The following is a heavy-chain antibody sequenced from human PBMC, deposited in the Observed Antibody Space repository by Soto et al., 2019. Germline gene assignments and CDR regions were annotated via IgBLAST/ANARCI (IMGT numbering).Heavy chain of an antibody. V-gene: IGHV3-30-3*01. CDR3: ARDIWWEPGVDAFHI. Sequence: QVQLVESGGGVVQPGRSLRLSCAASGFTFNFFAMHWVRQAPGKGLEWVAAVSKDGSNTYYADSVKGRFTISRDNPKNTLYLQMNSLRLEDTAVYYCARDIWWEPGVDAFHIWGQGKMVIVSP. D-gene: IGHD1-26*01. CDR2: VSKDGSNT. CDR1: GFTFNFFA. J-gene: IGHJ3*02.